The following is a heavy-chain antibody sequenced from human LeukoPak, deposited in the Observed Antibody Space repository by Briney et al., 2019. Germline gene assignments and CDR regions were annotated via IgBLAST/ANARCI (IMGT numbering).Heavy chain of an antibody. Sequence: LSLTCTVSGGSISSGSYYWSWIRQAPGKGLEWVSYISSSGSTIYYADSVKGRFTISRDNAKNSLYLQMNSLRAEDTAVYYCARDPITMVRGVITPIDYWGQGTLVTVSS. CDR1: GGSISSGSYY. CDR3: ARDPITMVRGVITPIDY. CDR2: ISSSGSTI. J-gene: IGHJ4*02. V-gene: IGHV3-11*01. D-gene: IGHD3-10*01.